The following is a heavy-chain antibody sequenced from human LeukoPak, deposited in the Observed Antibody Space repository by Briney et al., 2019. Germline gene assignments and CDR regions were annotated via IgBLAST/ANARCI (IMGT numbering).Heavy chain of an antibody. D-gene: IGHD2-2*02. CDR2: IYNSGST. V-gene: IGHV4-59*01. Sequence: SETLSLTCTVSGGSISSYYWIWIRQPPGKGLEWIGYIYNSGSTSYNPSLKSRATISVDTSRNQFSLKLSSVTAADTAVYYCARYSTSASYYKSAGAFDIWGQGTMVTVSS. CDR1: GGSISSYY. J-gene: IGHJ3*02. CDR3: ARYSTSASYYKSAGAFDI.